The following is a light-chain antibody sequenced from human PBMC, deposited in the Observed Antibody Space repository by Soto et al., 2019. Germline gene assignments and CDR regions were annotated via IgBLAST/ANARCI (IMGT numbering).Light chain of an antibody. CDR1: SSNIGRNT. CDR2: SNN. CDR3: AAWDDSLNAVV. V-gene: IGLV1-44*01. J-gene: IGLJ2*01. Sequence: QSVLTQPPSASGTPGQRVTISCSGSSSNIGRNTVNWYQQLPGTAPKVLIYSNNQRPSEVPDRLSGSKSGSSASLAISGLQSEDEADYYCAAWDDSLNAVVFGGGTKLTVL.